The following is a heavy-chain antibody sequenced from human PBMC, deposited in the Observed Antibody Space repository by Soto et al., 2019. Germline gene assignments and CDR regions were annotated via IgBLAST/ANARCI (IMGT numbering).Heavy chain of an antibody. CDR1: GFTFSSYA. V-gene: IGHV3-30-3*01. CDR2: ISYDGSNK. Sequence: QVQLVESGGGVVQPGRSLRLSCAASGFTFSSYAMHWVRQAPGKGLEWVAVISYDGSNKYYADSVKGRFTISRDNSKNTLYLQMNSLRAEDTAVYYCARGSRTSYYYDSSGYRRYYFDYWGQGTLVTVSS. J-gene: IGHJ4*02. D-gene: IGHD3-22*01. CDR3: ARGSRTSYYYDSSGYRRYYFDY.